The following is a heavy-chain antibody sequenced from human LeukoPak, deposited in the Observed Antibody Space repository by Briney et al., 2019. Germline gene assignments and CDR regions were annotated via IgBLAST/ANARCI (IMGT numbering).Heavy chain of an antibody. Sequence: HGASVKVSCKASGYTFTGYYMHWVRQAPGQGLEWMGWINPNSGGTNYAQKFQGRVTMTRDTSISTAYMELSRLRSDDTAVYYCARETYYYGSGSYSYWGQGTLVTVSS. J-gene: IGHJ4*02. D-gene: IGHD3-10*01. V-gene: IGHV1-2*02. CDR2: INPNSGGT. CDR1: GYTFTGYY. CDR3: ARETYYYGSGSYSY.